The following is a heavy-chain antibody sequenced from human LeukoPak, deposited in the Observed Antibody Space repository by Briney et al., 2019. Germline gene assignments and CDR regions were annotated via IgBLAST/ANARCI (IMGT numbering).Heavy chain of an antibody. CDR2: INGGGDNT. J-gene: IGHJ4*02. D-gene: IGHD6-19*01. V-gene: IGHV3-23*01. CDR3: AKGAAGVNRVFDY. CDR1: GFTFSTSA. Sequence: QPGGSLRLSCAASGFTFSTSAMSWVRQAPGKGLEWVSAINGGGDNTYYAESVKGRLTISRDNSKNTLFLQMNTLGAEDTAVYYCAKGAAGVNRVFDYWGQGTLVTVSS.